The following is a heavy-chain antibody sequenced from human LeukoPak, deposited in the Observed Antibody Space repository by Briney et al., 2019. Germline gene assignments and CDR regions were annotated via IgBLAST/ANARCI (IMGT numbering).Heavy chain of an antibody. D-gene: IGHD3-10*01. V-gene: IGHV3-30*18. CDR2: ISFDGSSK. CDR1: GFTFSKYG. Sequence: PGGSLRLSCAASGFTFSKYGIHWVRQAPGKGLEWVAVISFDGSSKYHADSVKGRFTISRDNSKNTVYLQMNRLRIEDTAVYYCAKDRGFSFASGSSELDYWGQGTQVTVSS. J-gene: IGHJ4*02. CDR3: AKDRGFSFASGSSELDY.